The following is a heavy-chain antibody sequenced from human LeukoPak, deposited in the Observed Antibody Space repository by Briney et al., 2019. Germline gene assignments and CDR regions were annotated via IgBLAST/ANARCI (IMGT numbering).Heavy chain of an antibody. CDR2: ISGFGSSP. J-gene: IGHJ4*02. D-gene: IGHD3-22*01. CDR3: ADLGTTYYYDHSTY. CDR1: GGSFSGYY. V-gene: IGHV3-23*01. Sequence: PSETLSLTCAVYGGSFSGYYWSWIRQPPGKGLEWVSGISGFGSSPYYADSAKGRFTISRDNSKNTLYLQMNSLRAEDTAVYYCADLGTTYYYDHSTYWGRGTLVTVSS.